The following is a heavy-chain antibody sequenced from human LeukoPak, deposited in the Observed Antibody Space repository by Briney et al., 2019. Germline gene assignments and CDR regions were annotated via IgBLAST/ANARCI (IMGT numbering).Heavy chain of an antibody. D-gene: IGHD2-15*01. CDR2: IYSSGST. J-gene: IGHJ4*02. Sequence: PSETLSLTCTVSGGSISNYYWNWIRQPAGKGLEWIGRIYSSGSTDYNPSLKSRVTVSVDTSKNQFSLNLSSVTAADSAVYYCARSRGRLLLIDYWGQGALVTVSS. V-gene: IGHV4-4*07. CDR1: GGSISNYY. CDR3: ARSRGRLLLIDY.